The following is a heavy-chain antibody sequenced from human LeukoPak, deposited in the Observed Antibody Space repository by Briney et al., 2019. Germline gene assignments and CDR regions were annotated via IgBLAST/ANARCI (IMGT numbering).Heavy chain of an antibody. Sequence: SETLSLTCAVYGGSFSGYYWGWIRQPPGKGLEWIGEINHSRNTNSNPSLKSRVTMSVDTSKNQFSLKLSSLTAADTAMYYCARREPHGDYGGKIRYYYYMDVWGKGTTITISS. D-gene: IGHD4-23*01. V-gene: IGHV4-34*01. CDR1: GGSFSGYY. CDR2: INHSRNT. J-gene: IGHJ6*03. CDR3: ARREPHGDYGGKIRYYYYMDV.